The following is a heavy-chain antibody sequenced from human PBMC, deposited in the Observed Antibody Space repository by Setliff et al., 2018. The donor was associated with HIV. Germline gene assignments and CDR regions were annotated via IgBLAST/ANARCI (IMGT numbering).Heavy chain of an antibody. J-gene: IGHJ4*02. CDR3: ATRPRIAARPLDY. Sequence: PSETLSLTCSVSGVSVGSGDYYWHWIRQHPEKALEWIGYIFHSGDTYYNPSLKRRISMSVDTSKNQFSLELTSLTAADTAVYYCATRPRIAARPLDYWGQGMLVTVSS. D-gene: IGHD6-6*01. V-gene: IGHV4-31*03. CDR2: IFHSGDT. CDR1: GVSVGSGDYY.